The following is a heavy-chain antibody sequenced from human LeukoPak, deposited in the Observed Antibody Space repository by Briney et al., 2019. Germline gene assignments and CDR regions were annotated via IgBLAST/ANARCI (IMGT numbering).Heavy chain of an antibody. D-gene: IGHD4-17*01. CDR2: ISYDGSNK. Sequence: GGSLRLSCAASGFTFSSYGMHWVRQAPGKGLEWVAVISYDGSNKYYADSVKGRFTISRDNSKNSLYLQMNSLRTEDTALCYCAKSKTAVTTGYLDYWGQGTLVTVSS. J-gene: IGHJ4*02. CDR3: AKSKTAVTTGYLDY. V-gene: IGHV3-30*18. CDR1: GFTFSSYG.